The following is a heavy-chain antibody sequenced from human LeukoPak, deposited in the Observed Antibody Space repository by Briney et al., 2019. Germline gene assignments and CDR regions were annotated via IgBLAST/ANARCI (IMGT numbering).Heavy chain of an antibody. V-gene: IGHV4-31*03. CDR3: ARGGLRFPDY. D-gene: IGHD3-3*01. Sequence: SETLSLTCTVSGGSISSGGFFWNWIRQHPGKGLEWIGYIYNSGSAYYNPSLKSRVTISVDTSKNHLSLKLNSVTAADTAVYYCARGGLRFPDYWGQGTLVTVSS. CDR1: GGSISSGGFF. J-gene: IGHJ4*02. CDR2: IYNSGSA.